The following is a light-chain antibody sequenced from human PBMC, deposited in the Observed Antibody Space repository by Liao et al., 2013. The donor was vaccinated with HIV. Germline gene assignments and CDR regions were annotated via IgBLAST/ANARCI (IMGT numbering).Light chain of an antibody. V-gene: IGLV3-1*01. CDR1: ALPKQY. CDR2: KDS. J-gene: IGLJ1*01. CDR3: QAWDSSTAYV. Sequence: SYELTQPPSVSVSPGQTARITCSGDALPKQYAYWYQQKPGQAPVLLIYKDSERPSGIPERFSGSNSGNTATLTISGTQAMDEADYYCQAWDSSTAYVFGSGTKLAVL.